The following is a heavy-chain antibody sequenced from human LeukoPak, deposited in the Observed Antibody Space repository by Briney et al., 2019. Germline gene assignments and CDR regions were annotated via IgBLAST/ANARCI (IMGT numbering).Heavy chain of an antibody. CDR2: IWYDGSNK. CDR3: ARDLGSGTYSSYFDY. Sequence: PGGSLRLSCAASRFTFSSYGMHWVRQAPGKGLEWVAVIWYDGSNKYYADSVKGRFTISRDNSKNTLYLQMNSLRAEDTAVYYCARDLGSGTYSSYFDYWGQGTLVTVSS. J-gene: IGHJ4*02. CDR1: RFTFSSYG. D-gene: IGHD1-26*01. V-gene: IGHV3-33*01.